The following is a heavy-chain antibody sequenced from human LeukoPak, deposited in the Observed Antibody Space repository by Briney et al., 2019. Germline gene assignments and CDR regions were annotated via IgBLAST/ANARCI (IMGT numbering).Heavy chain of an antibody. CDR3: ARVVGGVTAAAGRSYYGMDV. CDR1: GFTFSNYG. J-gene: IGHJ6*02. V-gene: IGHV3-30-3*01. CDR2: ISSDGDNE. Sequence: PGGSLRLSCVASGFTFSNYGIHWVRQAPGKGLEWVAVISSDGDNEGYADSVKGRFTISRDNPKNTVYLQINSLRAEDTAVYYCARVVGGVTAAAGRSYYGMDVWGQGTTVTVSS. D-gene: IGHD6-13*01.